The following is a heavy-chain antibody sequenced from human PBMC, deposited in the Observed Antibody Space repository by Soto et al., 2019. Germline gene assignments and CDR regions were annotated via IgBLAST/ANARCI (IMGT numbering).Heavy chain of an antibody. D-gene: IGHD3-22*01. CDR2: ISYDGSNK. J-gene: IGHJ3*02. CDR3: AKGYYYDSSGYSSDAFDI. CDR1: GFTFSSYG. Sequence: QVQLVESGGGVVQPGRSLRLSCAASGFTFSSYGMHWVRQAPGKGLEWVAVISYDGSNKYYADSVKGRFTISRDNSKNTLYLQMNSLRAEDTAVYYCAKGYYYDSSGYSSDAFDIWGQGTMVTVSS. V-gene: IGHV3-30*18.